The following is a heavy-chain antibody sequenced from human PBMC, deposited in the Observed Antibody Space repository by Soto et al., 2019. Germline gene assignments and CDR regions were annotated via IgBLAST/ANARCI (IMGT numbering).Heavy chain of an antibody. Sequence: GGSLRLSCAASGFPFTSYAMSWVRQAPGKGQERVSGINWNGGSTGYADSVKGRFTISRDNAKNSLYLQMNSLRAEYSALYHCVRVPYCSGGSCYSGYYYYYMDVWGKGTTVTVSS. CDR2: INWNGGST. V-gene: IGHV3-20*01. J-gene: IGHJ6*03. D-gene: IGHD2-15*01. CDR3: VRVPYCSGGSCYSGYYYYYMDV. CDR1: GFPFTSYA.